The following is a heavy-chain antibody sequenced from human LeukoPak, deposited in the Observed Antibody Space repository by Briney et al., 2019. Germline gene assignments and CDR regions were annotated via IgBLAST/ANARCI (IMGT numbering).Heavy chain of an antibody. D-gene: IGHD4-23*01. J-gene: IGHJ4*02. V-gene: IGHV4-59*01. CDR2: IYYSGST. CDR3: ARAGGNPTLFDY. Sequence: SETLSLTCIVSGGSIINYYWSWIRQPPGKGLEWIGYIYYSGSTNYNPSLKSRVTISVDTSKNQFSLKLSSVTAADTAVYYCARAGGNPTLFDYWGQGTLVTVSS. CDR1: GGSIINYY.